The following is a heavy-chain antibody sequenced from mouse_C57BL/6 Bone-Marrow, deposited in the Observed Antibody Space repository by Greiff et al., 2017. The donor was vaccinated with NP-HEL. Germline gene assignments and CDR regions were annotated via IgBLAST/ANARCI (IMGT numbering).Heavy chain of an antibody. D-gene: IGHD1-1*01. CDR2: INPDSSTI. Sequence: EVQLLESGGGLVQPGGSLKLSCAASGIDFSRYWMSWVRRAPGKGLEWIGEINPDSSTINYAPSLKDKFIISRDNAKNTLYLQMSKARSEDTALDYCSRPLILRYWYFDVWGTGTTVTVSS. CDR3: SRPLILRYWYFDV. V-gene: IGHV4-1*01. J-gene: IGHJ1*03. CDR1: GIDFSRYW.